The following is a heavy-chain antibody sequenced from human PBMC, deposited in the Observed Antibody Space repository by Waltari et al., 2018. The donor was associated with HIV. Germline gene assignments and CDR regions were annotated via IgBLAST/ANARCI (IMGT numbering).Heavy chain of an antibody. CDR3: TTGAGIRGVKGLGY. CDR1: GFTFSNAW. Sequence: EVQLVESGGGLAKPGGSLRLSCAASGFTFSNAWMTWVRQAPGKGLEWVCRSKTKTDGGKTDYAAPVKGRFTISRDDSENTLYLQMNSLKSEDTAKYYCTTGAGIRGVKGLGYWGQGTLVTVSS. CDR2: SKTKTDGGKT. D-gene: IGHD3-10*01. J-gene: IGHJ4*02. V-gene: IGHV3-15*01.